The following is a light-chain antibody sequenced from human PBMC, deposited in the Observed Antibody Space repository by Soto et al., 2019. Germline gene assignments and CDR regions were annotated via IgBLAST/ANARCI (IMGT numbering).Light chain of an antibody. CDR1: RSDVGSYNR. CDR3: NFYTSTYTFV. Sequence: QSALTQPPSVSGSPGQSVTISCTGTRSDVGSYNRVSWYQQPPGKAPKLFIYDVNNRPWGVSYRFSGSKSGNTASLTISGLQAEDEADYYCNFYTSTYTFVFGTGTKVTVL. V-gene: IGLV2-18*01. J-gene: IGLJ1*01. CDR2: DVN.